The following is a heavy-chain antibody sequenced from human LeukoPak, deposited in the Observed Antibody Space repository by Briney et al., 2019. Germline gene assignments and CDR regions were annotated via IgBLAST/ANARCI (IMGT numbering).Heavy chain of an antibody. CDR1: GFTFSSYG. CDR3: ARGYSYYGYAFDI. J-gene: IGHJ3*02. Sequence: GRSLRLSCAASGFTFSSYGMHWVRQAPGKGLEWVAVISYDGSNKYYADSVKGRFTISRDNSKNTLYLQMNSLRAEDTAVYYCARGYSYYGYAFDIWGQGTMVTVSS. V-gene: IGHV3-30*03. D-gene: IGHD4-11*01. CDR2: ISYDGSNK.